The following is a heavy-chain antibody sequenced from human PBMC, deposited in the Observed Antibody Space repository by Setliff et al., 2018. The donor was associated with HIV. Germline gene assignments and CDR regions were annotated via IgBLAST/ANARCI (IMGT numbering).Heavy chain of an antibody. CDR2: ISPSGGRP. CDR1: GYTFGNYY. V-gene: IGHV1-46*01. Sequence: ASVKVSCKSSGYTFGNYYIHWVRQAPGQGLEWMGIISPSGGRPSYSQKFQGRVTMTWDTSTRTFYMQLRSLRSDDTAVYYCARDSDQGATGHYGMDVWGQGTTVTVSS. D-gene: IGHD1-26*01. J-gene: IGHJ6*02. CDR3: ARDSDQGATGHYGMDV.